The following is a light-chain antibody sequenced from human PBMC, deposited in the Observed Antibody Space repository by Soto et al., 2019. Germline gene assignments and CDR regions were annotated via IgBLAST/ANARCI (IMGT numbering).Light chain of an antibody. CDR3: QQYRHSPLQYT. CDR1: QSISSNF. Sequence: ENLLTQSPGTLSSSPGERATLSCRASQSISSNFLAWYQQKPGQAPRLLIDGASTRTAGVPARLSGSGSGTDLTLTITGMENQDFEVYYCQQYRHSPLQYTFGQGTKL. V-gene: IGKV3-20*01. CDR2: GAS. J-gene: IGKJ2*01.